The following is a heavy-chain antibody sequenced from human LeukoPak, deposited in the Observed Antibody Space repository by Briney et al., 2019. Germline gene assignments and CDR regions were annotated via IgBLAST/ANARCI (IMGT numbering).Heavy chain of an antibody. CDR1: GFTFSDHF. Sequence: PGGSLRLSCAVSGFTFSDHFLDWVRQAPGKGLEWVGRSRNKAKSYTTEYAASVKGRFTISRDDSKNSLYLQMNSPETEDTAVYYCVRVGSVSGSDYLDYWGQGTLVTVSS. D-gene: IGHD6-19*01. CDR3: VRVGSVSGSDYLDY. V-gene: IGHV3-72*01. J-gene: IGHJ4*02. CDR2: SRNKAKSYTT.